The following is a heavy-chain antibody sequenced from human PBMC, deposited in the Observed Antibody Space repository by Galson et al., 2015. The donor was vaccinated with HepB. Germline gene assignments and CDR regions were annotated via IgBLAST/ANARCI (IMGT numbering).Heavy chain of an antibody. D-gene: IGHD2-15*01. V-gene: IGHV3-33*08. CDR3: ARSATQRGLDY. CDR1: GFTFSTYS. CDR2: IWYDGSNK. J-gene: IGHJ4*02. Sequence: SLRLSCAASGFTFSTYSMHWVRQAPGKGLEWVAVIWYDGSNKYYADSVKGRFTISRDNSKNTLYLQMNSLRAEDTAVYYCARSATQRGLDYWGQGTLVTVSS.